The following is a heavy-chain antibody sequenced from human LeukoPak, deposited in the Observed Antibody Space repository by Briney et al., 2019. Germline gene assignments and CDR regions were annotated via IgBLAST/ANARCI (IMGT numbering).Heavy chain of an antibody. CDR2: IRYDGSNK. D-gene: IGHD3-22*01. V-gene: IGHV3-30*02. CDR1: GFTFSSYG. CDR3: AKYGSAGYYDSSGYYTRLNDY. J-gene: IGHJ4*02. Sequence: PGGSLRLSCAASGFTFSSYGMHWVRQAPGKGLEWVAFIRYDGSNKYYADSVKGRFTISRDNSKNTLYLQMNSLRAEDTAVYYCAKYGSAGYYDSSGYYTRLNDYWGQGTLVTVSS.